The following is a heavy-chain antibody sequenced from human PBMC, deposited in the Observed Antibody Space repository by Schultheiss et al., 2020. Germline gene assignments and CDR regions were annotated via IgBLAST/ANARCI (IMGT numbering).Heavy chain of an antibody. D-gene: IGHD5-12*01. CDR2: ISSSSSTI. V-gene: IGHV3-48*04. Sequence: GGSLRLSCAASGFTFSSYSMNWVRQAPGKGLEWVSYISSSSSTIYYADSVKGRFTISRDNAKNSLYLQMNSLRAEDTAVYYCARSMGYSGYDWFDYYYYYMDVWGKGTTVTVSS. CDR1: GFTFSSYS. CDR3: ARSMGYSGYDWFDYYYYYMDV. J-gene: IGHJ6*03.